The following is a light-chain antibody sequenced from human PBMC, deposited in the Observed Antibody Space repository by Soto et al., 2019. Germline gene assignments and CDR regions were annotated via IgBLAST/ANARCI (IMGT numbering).Light chain of an antibody. Sequence: QSVLTQPPPVSGAPGQRVTISCTGSSSNIGAGYDVHWYQQLPGTAPKLLIYGNSNRPSGVPDRFSGSKSGTSASLAITGLQVEDEADYYCQSYDSSLSGYVFGTGTKVTVL. V-gene: IGLV1-40*01. CDR2: GNS. J-gene: IGLJ1*01. CDR1: SSNIGAGYD. CDR3: QSYDSSLSGYV.